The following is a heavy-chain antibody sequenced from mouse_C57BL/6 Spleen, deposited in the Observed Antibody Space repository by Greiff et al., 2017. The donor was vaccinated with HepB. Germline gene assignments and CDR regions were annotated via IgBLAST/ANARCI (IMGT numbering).Heavy chain of an antibody. Sequence: QVQLQQSGAELMKPGASVKLSCKATGYTFTGYWIEWVKQRPGHGLEWIGESLPGSGSTNYNEKFKGKATFTADTSSNTAYMQLSSLTTEDSAIYYCARRGYYGSSPHYYAMDYWGQGTSVTVSS. D-gene: IGHD1-1*01. J-gene: IGHJ4*01. CDR3: ARRGYYGSSPHYYAMDY. CDR1: GYTFTGYW. V-gene: IGHV1-9*01. CDR2: SLPGSGST.